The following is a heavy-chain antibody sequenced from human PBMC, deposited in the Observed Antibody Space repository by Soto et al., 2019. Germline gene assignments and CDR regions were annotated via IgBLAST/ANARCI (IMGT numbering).Heavy chain of an antibody. D-gene: IGHD2-15*01. CDR2: ISYDGSNK. CDR1: GFTFSSYG. J-gene: IGHJ6*02. V-gene: IGHV3-30*18. Sequence: QVQLVESGGGVVQPGRSLRLSCAASGFTFSSYGMHWVRQAPGKGLEWVAVISYDGSNKYYADSVKGRFTISRDNSKNTLYLQMNRLRAEDTAVYYWAKDLLSPAAATRAYYYYGMDVWGQGTTVTVSS. CDR3: AKDLLSPAAATRAYYYYGMDV.